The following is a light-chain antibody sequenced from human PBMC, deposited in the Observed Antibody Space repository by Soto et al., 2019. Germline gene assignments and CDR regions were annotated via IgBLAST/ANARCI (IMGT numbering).Light chain of an antibody. V-gene: IGKV1-39*01. J-gene: IGKJ4*01. CDR3: QQSYSTPPP. CDR2: AAP. Sequence: DIVMTQSPSSLSASVGERVTITCRASQSIRSYLTWYQQKPVKAPKLLIYAAPSLQSAVPSRFSGSGSWTDFTLPISSLQPEDFPTYNCQQSYSTPPPFGGGTKV. CDR1: QSIRSY.